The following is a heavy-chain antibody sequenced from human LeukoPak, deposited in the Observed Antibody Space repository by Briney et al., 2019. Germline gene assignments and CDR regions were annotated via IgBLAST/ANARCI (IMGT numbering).Heavy chain of an antibody. CDR3: ARTLTFSWNYYFDY. V-gene: IGHV4-4*07. D-gene: IGHD1-7*01. J-gene: IGHJ4*02. Sequence: SETLSLTCTVSGGSISSDYWSRIRQPAGKGLEWIGRIYNTGTTNYNSSLKSRVTISVDTSKNQFSLKLSSVTAADTAVYYCARTLTFSWNYYFDYWGQGTLVTVSS. CDR2: IYNTGTT. CDR1: GGSISSDY.